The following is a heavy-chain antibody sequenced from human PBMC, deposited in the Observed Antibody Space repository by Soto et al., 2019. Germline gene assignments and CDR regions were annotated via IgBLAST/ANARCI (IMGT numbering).Heavy chain of an antibody. CDR2: ISGSGGGT. CDR3: AKAWMDNARQRYFAH. CDR1: GFTFSSYA. V-gene: IGHV3-23*01. J-gene: IGHJ4*02. D-gene: IGHD5-12*01. Sequence: EMQLLESGGGLVQPGGSLRLSCAASGFTFSSYAMSWVRQAPGKGLEWVSAISGSGGGTYYADSVKGRFTISRDNSKNTLYLQMNSLRAADTAVYSCAKAWMDNARQRYFAHWGQGTLVTVSS.